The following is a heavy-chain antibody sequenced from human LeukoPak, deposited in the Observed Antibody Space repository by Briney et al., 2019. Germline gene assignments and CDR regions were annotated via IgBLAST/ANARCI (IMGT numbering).Heavy chain of an antibody. Sequence: GGSLKISCKGSGYSFTSYWIGWVRQMPGKGLEWMGIIYPGDSDTRYSPSFPGQVTISADKSISTAYLQWSSLKASDTAMYYCARQAGYGCSGGSCYSFSIAFDIWGQGTMVTVSS. CDR1: GYSFTSYW. V-gene: IGHV5-51*01. CDR3: ARQAGYGCSGGSCYSFSIAFDI. D-gene: IGHD2-15*01. J-gene: IGHJ3*02. CDR2: IYPGDSDT.